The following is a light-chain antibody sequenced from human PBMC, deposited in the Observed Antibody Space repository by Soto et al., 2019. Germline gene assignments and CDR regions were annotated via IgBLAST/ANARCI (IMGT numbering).Light chain of an antibody. CDR1: SSNIGAGYD. Sequence: QSVLTQPPSVSGAPGQRVTISCTGSSSNIGAGYDVHWYQQLPGTPPKLLIDGNSNRPSGVPDRFSGSKSGTSASLAITGLRAEDEADYYCQSYDSSLSGSGVFGTGTKGTV. CDR2: GNS. J-gene: IGLJ1*01. V-gene: IGLV1-40*01. CDR3: QSYDSSLSGSGV.